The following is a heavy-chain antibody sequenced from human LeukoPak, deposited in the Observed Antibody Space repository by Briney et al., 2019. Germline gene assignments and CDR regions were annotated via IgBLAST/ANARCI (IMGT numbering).Heavy chain of an antibody. CDR3: ARGNFDSSGYYAYYMDV. CDR1: GGSFSGYY. V-gene: IGHV4-34*01. Sequence: PSETLFLTCAVYGGSFSGYYWNWIRQPPGKGLEWIGGINHGGSTNYNPSLKSRITMSVDASKKQFSLKVSSVTAADTAVYYCARGNFDSSGYYAYYMDVWGEGTTVTVSS. D-gene: IGHD3-22*01. CDR2: INHGGST. J-gene: IGHJ6*03.